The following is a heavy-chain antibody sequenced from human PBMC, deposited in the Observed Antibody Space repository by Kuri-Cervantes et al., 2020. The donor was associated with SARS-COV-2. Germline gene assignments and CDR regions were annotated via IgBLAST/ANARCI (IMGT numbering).Heavy chain of an antibody. V-gene: IGHV1-8*01. Sequence: ASVKVSCKAPETTFPNYDINWVRQATGQGLEWMGMVKTNSGNTGYAQKFQGRVTITRNTSISTAYMELSSLRSEDTAVYYCARGTTIFGVAIWFDPWGQGTLVTVSS. CDR2: VKTNSGNT. D-gene: IGHD3-3*01. CDR1: ETTFPNYD. J-gene: IGHJ5*02. CDR3: ARGTTIFGVAIWFDP.